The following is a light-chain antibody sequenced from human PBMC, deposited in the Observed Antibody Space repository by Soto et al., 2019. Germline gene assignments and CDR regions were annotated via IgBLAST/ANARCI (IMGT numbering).Light chain of an antibody. J-gene: IGKJ5*01. CDR3: QKLNNYPIT. CDR2: AAS. Sequence: DIQLTQSPSFLSASVGDRVTITCRASQGISSYLAWYQQKPGKAPKFLIYAASTLQGGVPSRFSGSGSGTEFTLTISRLQPEDCAPDDCQKLNNYPITFGQGTRLEIK. CDR1: QGISSY. V-gene: IGKV1-9*01.